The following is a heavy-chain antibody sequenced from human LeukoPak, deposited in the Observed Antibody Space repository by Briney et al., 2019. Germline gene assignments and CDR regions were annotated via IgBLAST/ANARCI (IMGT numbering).Heavy chain of an antibody. J-gene: IGHJ4*02. CDR1: GYTFTSYA. CDR2: IHAGNGNT. CDR3: GRGGSSGVDY. D-gene: IGHD2-15*01. Sequence: ASVKVSCKASGYTFTSYAVHWVRQAPGRGPEWMGWIHAGNGNTKYSQKFQGKITITRDTSASRVYMELSSLKSEDTAVYYCGRGGSSGVDYWGQGTLVTVSS. V-gene: IGHV1-3*01.